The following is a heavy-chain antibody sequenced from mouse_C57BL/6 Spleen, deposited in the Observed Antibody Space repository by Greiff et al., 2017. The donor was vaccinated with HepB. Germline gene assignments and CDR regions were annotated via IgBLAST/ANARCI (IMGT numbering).Heavy chain of an antibody. CDR3: ARQDYGSSPCYFDV. Sequence: EVKLMESGGDLVKPGGSLKLSCAASGFTFSSYGMSWVRQTPDKRLEWVATISSGGSYTYYPDSVKGRFTISRDNAKNTLYLQMSSLKSEDTAMYYCARQDYGSSPCYFDVWGKGTTVTVSS. CDR1: GFTFSSYG. V-gene: IGHV5-6*01. D-gene: IGHD1-1*01. CDR2: ISSGGSYT. J-gene: IGHJ1*03.